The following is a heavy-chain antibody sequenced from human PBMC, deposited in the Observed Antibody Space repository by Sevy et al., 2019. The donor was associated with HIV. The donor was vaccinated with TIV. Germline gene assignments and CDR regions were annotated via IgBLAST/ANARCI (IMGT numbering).Heavy chain of an antibody. Sequence: GGSLRLSCAASGFTFSSYDMDWVRQATGTGLEWVSAIGTAGDTYYPGSVKGRFTISRENAKNSLYLQMNSLRAGDTAVYYCGRGYYDSSESIAPYYFDYWGQGTLVTVSS. J-gene: IGHJ4*02. CDR1: GFTFSSYD. CDR2: IGTAGDT. D-gene: IGHD3-22*01. V-gene: IGHV3-13*01. CDR3: GRGYYDSSESIAPYYFDY.